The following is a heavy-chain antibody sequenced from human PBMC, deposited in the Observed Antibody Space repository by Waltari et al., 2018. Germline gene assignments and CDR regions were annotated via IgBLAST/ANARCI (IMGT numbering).Heavy chain of an antibody. Sequence: QVQLVQSGAEVKKPGSSVKVSCKASGGTFSSYAISWVRPAPGQGLEWMGGIIPIFGTANYAQKFQGRVTITADESTSTAYMELSSLRSEDTAVYYCARGYCSSTSCPRGYYYYYMDVWGKGTTVTISS. V-gene: IGHV1-69*12. D-gene: IGHD2-2*01. CDR3: ARGYCSSTSCPRGYYYYYMDV. J-gene: IGHJ6*03. CDR2: IIPIFGTA. CDR1: GGTFSSYA.